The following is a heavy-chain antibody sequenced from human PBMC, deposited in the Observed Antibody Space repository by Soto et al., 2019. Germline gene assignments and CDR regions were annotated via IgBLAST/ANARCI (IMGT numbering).Heavy chain of an antibody. J-gene: IGHJ4*02. CDR3: IKSGAGTDFLDY. CDR2: SRNKASSDTT. V-gene: IGHV3-72*01. D-gene: IGHD3-3*01. Sequence: EVQLVESGGGLVQPGGSLRLSCAVSGFTFSDHYMDWVRQAPGKGLEWVGRSRNKASSDTTEYAASVKGRFTLSRDDSKNSLCLPMNSLKTEDTAVYYCIKSGAGTDFLDYWGRGTLVT. CDR1: GFTFSDHY.